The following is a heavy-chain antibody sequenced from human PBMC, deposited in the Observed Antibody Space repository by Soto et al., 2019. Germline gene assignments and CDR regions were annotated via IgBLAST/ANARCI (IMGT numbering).Heavy chain of an antibody. CDR3: AKSLTASNFRLDV. D-gene: IGHD7-27*01. CDR1: GFTFNSYF. J-gene: IGHJ6*02. Sequence: PGGSLRLSCTASGFTFNSYFMSWVRQAPGEGLEWISAISGGGGAKYYSDFVKGRFTISRDNSNNTLYLQMNSLRADDTAVYYCAKSLTASNFRLDVWGHGTRVTVSS. CDR2: ISGGGGAK. V-gene: IGHV3-23*01.